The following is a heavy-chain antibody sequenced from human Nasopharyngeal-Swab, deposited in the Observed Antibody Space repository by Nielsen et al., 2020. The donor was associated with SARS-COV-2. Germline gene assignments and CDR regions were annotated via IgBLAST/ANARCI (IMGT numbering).Heavy chain of an antibody. D-gene: IGHD3-3*01. CDR3: ARDLRFLGHPIDI. Sequence: SETLSLTCTVSGGSISSGGYYWCWIRQHPGKGLEWIWYIYYSGSTYYNPSLKSRVTISVDTSKNQFSLKLSSVTAADTAVYYCARDLRFLGHPIDIWGQGTMVTVSS. V-gene: IGHV4-31*03. J-gene: IGHJ3*02. CDR2: IYYSGST. CDR1: GGSISSGGYY.